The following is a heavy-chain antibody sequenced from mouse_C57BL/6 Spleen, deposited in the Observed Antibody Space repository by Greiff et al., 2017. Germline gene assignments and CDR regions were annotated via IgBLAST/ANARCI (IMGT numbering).Heavy chain of an antibody. J-gene: IGHJ4*01. D-gene: IGHD1-1*01. CDR2: ISSGSSTI. V-gene: IGHV5-17*01. Sequence: EVHLVESGGGLVKPGGSLKLSCAASGFTFSDYGMHWVRQAPEKGLEWVAYISSGSSTIYYADTVKGRFTISRDNAKNTLFLQMTSLRSEDTAMYYCAREGFTTVVATDAMDCWGQGTSVTVSS. CDR1: GFTFSDYG. CDR3: AREGFTTVVATDAMDC.